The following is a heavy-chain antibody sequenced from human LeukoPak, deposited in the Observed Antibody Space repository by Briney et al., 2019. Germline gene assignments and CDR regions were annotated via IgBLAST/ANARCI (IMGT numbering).Heavy chain of an antibody. Sequence: ASVKVSCKASGGTFSSYAISWVRQAPGQGLEWMGGIIPIFGTANYAQKFQGRVTITADESTSTAYMELSSLRSDDTAVYYCARDIKDIVVVPAAIWEGGFDYWGQGTLVTVSS. CDR2: IIPIFGTA. CDR3: ARDIKDIVVVPAAIWEGGFDY. D-gene: IGHD2-2*02. CDR1: GGTFSSYA. J-gene: IGHJ4*02. V-gene: IGHV1-69*13.